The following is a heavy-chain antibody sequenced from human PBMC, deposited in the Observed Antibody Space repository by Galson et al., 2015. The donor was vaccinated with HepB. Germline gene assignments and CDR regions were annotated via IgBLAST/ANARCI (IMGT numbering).Heavy chain of an antibody. Sequence: SVKVSCKASGYTFTGYYMHWVRQAPGQGLEWMGWINPNSGGTNYAQKFQGRVTMTRDTSISTAYMELSRLRSDDTAVYYCARQGGDLIYYYYYGMDVWGQGTTVTVSS. J-gene: IGHJ6*02. CDR1: GYTFTGYY. CDR3: ARQGGDLIYYYYYGMDV. V-gene: IGHV1-2*02. CDR2: INPNSGGT. D-gene: IGHD2-21*02.